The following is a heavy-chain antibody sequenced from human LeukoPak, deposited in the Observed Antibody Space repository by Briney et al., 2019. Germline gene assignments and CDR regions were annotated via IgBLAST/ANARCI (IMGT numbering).Heavy chain of an antibody. J-gene: IGHJ4*02. Sequence: SVKVSCKASGGTFSSYAISWVRQAPGQGLEWMGRIIPILGIANYAQKFQGRVTITADKSTSTAYMELSSLRSEDTAVYYCARTVAGTRGNDYWGQGTPVTVSS. V-gene: IGHV1-69*04. CDR2: IIPILGIA. CDR3: ARTVAGTRGNDY. D-gene: IGHD6-19*01. CDR1: GGTFSSYA.